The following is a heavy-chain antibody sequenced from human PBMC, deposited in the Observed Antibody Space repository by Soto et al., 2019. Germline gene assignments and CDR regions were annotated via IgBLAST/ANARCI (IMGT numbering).Heavy chain of an antibody. J-gene: IGHJ3*02. CDR1: GASIRSYH. CDR3: ARGGDAFDI. CDR2: IQHTGNT. D-gene: IGHD1-26*01. Sequence: PSETLSLTCAVSGASIRSYHWSFLRQPAGKGLEWIGRIQHTGNTNYNPSLKSRVTMSADTSKNQFSLKLSSVTAADTAVYYCARGGDAFDIWGQGTMVTVSS. V-gene: IGHV4-4*07.